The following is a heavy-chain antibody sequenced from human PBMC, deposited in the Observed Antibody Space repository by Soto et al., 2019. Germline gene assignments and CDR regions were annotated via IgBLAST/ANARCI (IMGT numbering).Heavy chain of an antibody. V-gene: IGHV2-5*01. CDR2: IYWSGDE. CDR3: ARGLATLPVFAFDI. D-gene: IGHD6-6*01. Sequence: QGTLKESGPTLVKPTQTLTLTCSFSGFSLSTRGVGVGWIRQSPGKALEWLALIYWSGDEHYRPSMKSRLSIFKDTSKTHVVLIMTDMDPVDTATYYCARGLATLPVFAFDIWGQGTVVTVSS. J-gene: IGHJ3*02. CDR1: GFSLSTRGVG.